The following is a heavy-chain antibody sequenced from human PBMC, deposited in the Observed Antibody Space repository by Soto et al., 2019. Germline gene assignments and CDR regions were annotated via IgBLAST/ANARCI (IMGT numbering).Heavy chain of an antibody. CDR3: ASAYGSGSYFYYYYGMDV. CDR1: GFTFSDYY. D-gene: IGHD3-10*01. CDR2: ISSSGSTI. V-gene: IGHV3-11*01. Sequence: GGSLRLSCASSGFTFSDYYMSWIRQAPGKGLEWVSYISSSGSTIYYADSVKGRFTISRDNAKSSLYLQMNSLRAEDTAVYYCASAYGSGSYFYYYYGMDVWGQGTTVTVSS. J-gene: IGHJ6*02.